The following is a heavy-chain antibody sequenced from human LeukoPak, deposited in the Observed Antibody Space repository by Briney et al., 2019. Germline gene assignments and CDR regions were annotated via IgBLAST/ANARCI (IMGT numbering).Heavy chain of an antibody. CDR2: IYYSGST. J-gene: IGHJ4*02. V-gene: IGHV4-39*01. CDR1: GGSISSSSYY. D-gene: IGHD3-10*01. CDR3: ARPVYLGELGPAYFDY. Sequence: PSETLSLTCTVSGGSISSSSYYWGWIRQPPGKGLEWIGSIYYSGSTYYNPSLKSRVTISVDTSKNQFSLKLSSVTAADTAVYYCARPVYLGELGPAYFDYWGQGTLVTVSS.